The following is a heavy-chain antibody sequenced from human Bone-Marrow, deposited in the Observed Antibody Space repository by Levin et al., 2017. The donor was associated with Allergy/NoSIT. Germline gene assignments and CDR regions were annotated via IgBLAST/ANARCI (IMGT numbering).Heavy chain of an antibody. J-gene: IGHJ3*02. CDR1: GFTFSSYS. D-gene: IGHD3-22*01. CDR3: ASRQGYYDSSGYYLDAFDI. CDR2: ISSSSSTI. Sequence: SCAASGFTFSSYSMNWVRQAPGKGLEWVSYISSSSSTIYYADSVKGRFTISRDNAKNSLYLQMNSLRDEDTAVYYCASRQGYYDSSGYYLDAFDIWGQGTMVTVSS. V-gene: IGHV3-48*02.